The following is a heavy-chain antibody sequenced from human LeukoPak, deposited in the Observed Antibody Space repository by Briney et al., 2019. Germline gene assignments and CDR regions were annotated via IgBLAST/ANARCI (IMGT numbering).Heavy chain of an antibody. D-gene: IGHD6-13*01. J-gene: IGHJ3*02. Sequence: NTGGSLILSCAASGFTFSSYSMNWVRQAPGKGLEWVSFISSSSTYIYYADSVKGRFTISRDNAKSSLYLQMNSLRAEDTAVYYCARGDSSSIYDAFDIWGQGTMITVSS. CDR3: ARGDSSSIYDAFDI. V-gene: IGHV3-21*01. CDR1: GFTFSSYS. CDR2: ISSSSTYI.